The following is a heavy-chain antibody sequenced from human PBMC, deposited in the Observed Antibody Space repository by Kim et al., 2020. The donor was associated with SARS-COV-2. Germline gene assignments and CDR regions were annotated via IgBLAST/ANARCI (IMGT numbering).Heavy chain of an antibody. CDR1: GFTFSNAW. CDR3: TTDSTQLDGFGMDV. CDR2: IKSKTDGGTT. D-gene: IGHD1-1*01. J-gene: IGHJ6*02. Sequence: GGSLRLSCAASGFTFSNAWMSWVRQAPGKGLEWVGRIKSKTDGGTTDYAAPVKGRFTISRDDSKNTLYLQMNSLKTEDTAVYYCTTDSTQLDGFGMDVWGQGTTVTVSS. V-gene: IGHV3-15*01.